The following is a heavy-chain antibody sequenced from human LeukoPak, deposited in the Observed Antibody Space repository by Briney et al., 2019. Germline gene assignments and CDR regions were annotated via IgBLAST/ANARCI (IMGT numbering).Heavy chain of an antibody. D-gene: IGHD3-22*01. J-gene: IGHJ4*02. CDR3: ARGDSSGSFAFDY. CDR2: IYYSGST. Sequence: SETLSLTCTVSGGSISSSSYYWGWIRQPPGKGLEWIGSIYYSGSTYYNPSLKSRVTISVDTSKNQFSLKLSSVTAADTAVYYCARGDSSGSFAFDYWGQGTLVTVSS. V-gene: IGHV4-39*07. CDR1: GGSISSSSYY.